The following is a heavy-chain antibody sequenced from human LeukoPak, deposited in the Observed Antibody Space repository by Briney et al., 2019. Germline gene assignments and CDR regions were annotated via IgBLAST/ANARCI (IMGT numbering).Heavy chain of an antibody. CDR2: ISSTGST. V-gene: IGHV4-59*08. D-gene: IGHD6-25*01. J-gene: IGHJ5*02. CDR1: GASMNNYY. Sequence: SETLSLTCTVSGASMNNYYWTWLRQFPGKGLEWIGYISSTGSTNYNPSLKSRVTISLDTSKNQLSLVLSSVTATDTAMYYWARHSATYGSGAWGQGTLVTVSS. CDR3: ARHSATYGSGA.